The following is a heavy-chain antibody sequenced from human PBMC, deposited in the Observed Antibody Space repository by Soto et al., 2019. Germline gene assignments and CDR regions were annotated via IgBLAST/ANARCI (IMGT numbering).Heavy chain of an antibody. Sequence: QVQLQQWGAGLLKPSETLSLTCAVYGGSFSGYYWSWIRQPPGKGLERIGEINHSGSTNYSPSLKGRVTISVDTYKNQFSLKLSSVTAADTAVYYCARGTWVRSAFDIWGQGTMVTVSS. J-gene: IGHJ3*02. CDR3: ARGTWVRSAFDI. CDR2: INHSGST. D-gene: IGHD3-10*01. V-gene: IGHV4-34*01. CDR1: GGSFSGYY.